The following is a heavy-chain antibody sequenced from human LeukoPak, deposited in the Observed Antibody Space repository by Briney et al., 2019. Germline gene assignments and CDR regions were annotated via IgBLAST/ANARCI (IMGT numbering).Heavy chain of an antibody. D-gene: IGHD1-26*01. V-gene: IGHV3-23*01. J-gene: IGHJ4*02. CDR1: GFTFSTYA. CDR3: AKDRSRADY. CDR2: ISGSGGKT. Sequence: SGGSLRLSCAASGFTFSTYAMSWVRQAPGKGLEWVSAISGSGGKTYYADPVKGRFTIARDNSKNTLYLQMNSLRAEDTAVYYCAKDRSRADYWGQGTLVTVSS.